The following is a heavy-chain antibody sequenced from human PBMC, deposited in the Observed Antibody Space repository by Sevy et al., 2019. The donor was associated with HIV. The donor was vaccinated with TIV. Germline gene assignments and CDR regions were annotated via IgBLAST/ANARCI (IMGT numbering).Heavy chain of an antibody. J-gene: IGHJ6*02. D-gene: IGHD6-19*01. CDR3: AKDYLSGYSSGWGYYYYGMDV. V-gene: IGHV3-23*01. Sequence: GGSLRLSCAASGFTFSSYVMSWVRQAPGKGLEWVSAISGSGGSTYYADSVKGRFTISRDNSKNTLYLQMSSLRAEDTAVYYCAKDYLSGYSSGWGYYYYGMDVWGQGTTVTVSS. CDR1: GFTFSSYV. CDR2: ISGSGGST.